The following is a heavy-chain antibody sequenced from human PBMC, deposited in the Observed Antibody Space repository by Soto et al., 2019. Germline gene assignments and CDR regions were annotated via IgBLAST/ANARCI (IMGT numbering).Heavy chain of an antibody. J-gene: IGHJ5*02. V-gene: IGHV3-11*01. CDR3: ARKTYYDFWSGYPNWFDP. CDR2: ISNTGSIL. CDR1: GFTFSDYY. Sequence: PGGSLRLSCAASGFTFSDYYMTWIRQAPGKGLEWVSYISNTGSILHYADSVKGRFTISRDNAKNSLYLQMNSLRAEDTAVYYCARKTYYDFWSGYPNWFDPWGQGTLVTVSS. D-gene: IGHD3-3*01.